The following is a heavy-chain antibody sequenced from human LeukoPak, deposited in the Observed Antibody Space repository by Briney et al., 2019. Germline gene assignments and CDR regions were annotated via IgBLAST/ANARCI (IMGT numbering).Heavy chain of an antibody. CDR2: IRYDGSNE. J-gene: IGHJ6*03. Sequence: PGGSLRLSCAASGFTFSDYYMSWIRQAPGKGLEWVAFIRYDGSNEHYADSVKGRFTISRDNSRNTLFLQMNSLGAEDTAVYYCAKDRSFSTYYYYFMDVWGKGTTVTVSS. CDR3: AKDRSFSTYYYYFMDV. D-gene: IGHD2-15*01. V-gene: IGHV3-30*02. CDR1: GFTFSDYY.